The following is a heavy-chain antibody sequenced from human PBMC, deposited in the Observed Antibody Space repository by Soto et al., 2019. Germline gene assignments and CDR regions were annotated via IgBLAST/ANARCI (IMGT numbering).Heavy chain of an antibody. V-gene: IGHV3-23*01. D-gene: IGHD5-18*01. CDR2: ISGSGGST. CDR3: APDTAMAGVDY. J-gene: IGHJ4*02. CDR1: GFTFSSYA. Sequence: VQLLESGGGLVQPGGSLRLSCAASGFTFSSYAMSWVRQAPGKGLQWVSAISGSGGSTYYADSVKGRFTISRDNTKNRLYLQMNSLRAEDTAVYYCAPDTAMAGVDYWGQGTLVTVSS.